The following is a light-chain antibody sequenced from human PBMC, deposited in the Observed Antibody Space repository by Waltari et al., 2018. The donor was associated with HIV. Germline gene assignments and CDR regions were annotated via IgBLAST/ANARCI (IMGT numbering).Light chain of an antibody. CDR2: DVT. J-gene: IGLJ2*01. Sequence: QSALTQPPSVSGSPGQSVPISCTGSSSDVGNYNYVSWYQRRPGQAPKPVIYDVTRRPSGVPARFSGSKSGKTASLTISGLQDEDEADYFCCSFAGSYTYVVFGGGTKLTVL. CDR1: SSDVGNYNY. V-gene: IGLV2-11*01. CDR3: CSFAGSYTYVV.